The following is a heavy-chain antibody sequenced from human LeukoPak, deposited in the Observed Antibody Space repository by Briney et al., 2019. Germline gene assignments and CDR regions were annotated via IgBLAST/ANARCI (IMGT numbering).Heavy chain of an antibody. V-gene: IGHV3-21*01. CDR3: ARGLAAAANYYYYMDV. D-gene: IGHD6-13*01. CDR1: GFTFSSYS. J-gene: IGHJ6*03. Sequence: GGSLRLSCAASGFTFSSYSMNWVRQAPGKGLEWVSSISSSSSYIYYADSVKGRFTISRDNAKNSLYLQMNSLRAEDTAVYYCARGLAAAANYYYYMDVWGKGTTVTISS. CDR2: ISSSSSYI.